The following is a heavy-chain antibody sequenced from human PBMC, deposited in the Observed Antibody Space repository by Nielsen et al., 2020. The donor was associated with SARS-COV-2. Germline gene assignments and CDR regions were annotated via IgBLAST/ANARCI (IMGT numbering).Heavy chain of an antibody. CDR3: TRDGHHWDLDN. Sequence: GESLKISCAASGFTFSNYWMHWVRQAPGKGLVWAARVSMDGRGTNYADSVKGRFTISRDNAENTLHLDMSSLRVGDSAVYYCTRDGHHWDLDNWGQGALVTVSS. CDR2: VSMDGRGT. V-gene: IGHV3-74*01. J-gene: IGHJ4*02. D-gene: IGHD7-27*01. CDR1: GFTFSNYW.